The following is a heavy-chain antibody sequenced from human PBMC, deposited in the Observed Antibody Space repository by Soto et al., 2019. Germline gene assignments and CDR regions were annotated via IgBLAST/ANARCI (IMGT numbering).Heavy chain of an antibody. Sequence: QVQLVESGGGVVQPGRSLRLSCAASGFSFSNYGMHWVRQAPGKGLEWVAVTSYDGSNKYYADSVKGRFTISRDNSKNTVYLQMSSLRAEDTAVYYCAKGYRYYDSSGYYDYWGQGTLVTVSS. CDR1: GFSFSNYG. D-gene: IGHD3-22*01. CDR2: TSYDGSNK. J-gene: IGHJ4*02. CDR3: AKGYRYYDSSGYYDY. V-gene: IGHV3-30*18.